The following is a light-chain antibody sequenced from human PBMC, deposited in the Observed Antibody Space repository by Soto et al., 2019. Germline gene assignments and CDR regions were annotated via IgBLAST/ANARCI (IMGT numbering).Light chain of an antibody. CDR3: AAWDDCLSGPV. CDR1: SSNIGSNY. V-gene: IGLV1-47*01. J-gene: IGLJ3*02. Sequence: QSVLTQPPSASATPGQRDTTSCSGCSSNIGSNYVFWYQQLPGTAPKLLIYNNNQRPSGVHDRFADSKSGTSASLAISGLRSDDGSDYYCAAWDDCLSGPVFGGVTKLTLL. CDR2: NNN.